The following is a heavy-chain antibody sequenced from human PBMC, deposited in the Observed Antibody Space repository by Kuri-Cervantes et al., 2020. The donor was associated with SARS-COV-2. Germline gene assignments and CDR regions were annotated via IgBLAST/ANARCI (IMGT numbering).Heavy chain of an antibody. CDR2: TYYRSKWYN. V-gene: IGHV6-1*01. D-gene: IGHD3-3*01. Sequence: SETLSLTCATSGDSVSSNSAAWNWIRQSPSRGLEWLGRTYYRSKWYNDYAVSVKSRITINPDTSKNQFSLQLNSVTPEDTAVYYCAREESPYDFWSGFDYWGQGTLVTVSS. CDR3: AREESPYDFWSGFDY. CDR1: GDSVSSNSAA. J-gene: IGHJ4*02.